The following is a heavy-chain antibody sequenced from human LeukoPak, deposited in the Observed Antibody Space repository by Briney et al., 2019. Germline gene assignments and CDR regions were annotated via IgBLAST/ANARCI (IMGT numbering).Heavy chain of an antibody. CDR2: ISAYNGNT. CDR1: GYTFTSYG. CDR3: ARVSFSGSSSYYYYMDV. D-gene: IGHD1-1*01. Sequence: GASVKVSCKASGYTFTSYGISWVRQAPGQGLEWMGWISAYNGNTNYAQKLQGRVTMTTDTSTSTAYMELRSLRSDDTAVYYCARVSFSGSSSYYYYMDVWGKGTTVTISS. V-gene: IGHV1-18*01. J-gene: IGHJ6*03.